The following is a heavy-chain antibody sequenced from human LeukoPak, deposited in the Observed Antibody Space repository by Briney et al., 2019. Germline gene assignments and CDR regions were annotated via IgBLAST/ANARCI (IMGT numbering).Heavy chain of an antibody. Sequence: ASVKVFCKASGYTFTSYDINWVRQATGQGLEWMGWMNPNSGNTGYAQKFQGRVTITRNTSISTAYMELSSLRSEDTAVYYCARVGVAAATWFDPWGQGTLVTVSS. CDR1: GYTFTSYD. J-gene: IGHJ5*02. D-gene: IGHD6-13*01. CDR3: ARVGVAAATWFDP. V-gene: IGHV1-8*03. CDR2: MNPNSGNT.